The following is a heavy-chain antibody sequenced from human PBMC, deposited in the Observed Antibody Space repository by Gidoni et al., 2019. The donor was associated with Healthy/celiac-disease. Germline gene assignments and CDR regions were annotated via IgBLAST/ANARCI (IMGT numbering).Heavy chain of an antibody. J-gene: IGHJ4*02. D-gene: IGHD6-13*01. V-gene: IGHV1-8*01. CDR1: GYTFTSYD. CDR2: MNPNSGNT. Sequence: QVQLVQSGAEVKKPGASVKVSCTASGYTFTSYDINWVRQATGQGLEWMGWMNPNSGNTGYAQKFQGRVTMTRNTSISTAYMELSSLRSEDTAVYYCARGYMMRQQLVLRYWGQGTLVTVSS. CDR3: ARGYMMRQQLVLRY.